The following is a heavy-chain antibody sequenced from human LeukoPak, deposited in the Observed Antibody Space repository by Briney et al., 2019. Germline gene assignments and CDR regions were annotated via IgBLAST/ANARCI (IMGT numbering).Heavy chain of an antibody. D-gene: IGHD3-10*01. J-gene: IGHJ4*02. CDR2: INPSGGST. CDR1: GYTFTSYY. V-gene: IGHV1-46*01. CDR3: ATLWFRELFPPPS. Sequence: ASVKVSCKASGYTFTSYYMHWVRQAPGQGLEWMGIINPSGGSTSYAQKFQGRVTMTRDTSTSTVYMELSSLRSEDTAVYYCATLWFRELFPPPSWGQGTLVTVSS.